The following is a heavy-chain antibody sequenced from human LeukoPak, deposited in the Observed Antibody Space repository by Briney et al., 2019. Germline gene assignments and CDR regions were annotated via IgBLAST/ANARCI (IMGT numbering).Heavy chain of an antibody. CDR2: NISIFGTA. CDR3: AREGYFDPAPFDP. Sequence: SVTLSYKASAGNFSSYATSRVRQDPGQGNESMGVNISIFGTADYAQKFQGRVTITTDESTSKAYMELSSLRSEDTAVYYCAREGYFDPAPFDPWGQGTLVTVSS. D-gene: IGHD3-9*01. J-gene: IGHJ5*02. CDR1: AGNFSSYA. V-gene: IGHV1-69*05.